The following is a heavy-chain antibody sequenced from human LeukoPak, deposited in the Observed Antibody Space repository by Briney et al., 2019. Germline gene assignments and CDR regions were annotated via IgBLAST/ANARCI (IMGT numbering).Heavy chain of an antibody. J-gene: IGHJ5*02. CDR1: GGSFSGYY. CDR3: ARVKSYYDFWSGYYTGGRWFDP. Sequence: SETLSLTCAVYGGSFSGYYWSWIRQPPGKGLEWIREINHSGSTNYNPSLKSRVTISVDTSKNQFSLKPSSVTAADTAVYYCARVKSYYDFWSGYYTGGRWFDPWGQGTLVTVSS. CDR2: INHSGST. V-gene: IGHV4-34*01. D-gene: IGHD3-3*01.